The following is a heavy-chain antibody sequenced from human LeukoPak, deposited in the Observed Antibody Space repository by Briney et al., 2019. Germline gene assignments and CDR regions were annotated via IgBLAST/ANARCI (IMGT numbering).Heavy chain of an antibody. V-gene: IGHV3-53*01. CDR1: GFTVSSNY. Sequence: GGSLRLSCAASGFTVSSNYMSWVRQAPGKGLEWVSVIYSGGSTYYADSVQGRFSISRDNSKNSLYLQMSSLRVEDTAVYYCARDPYNGAYSEGYYYYYMDVWGKGTTVTVSS. J-gene: IGHJ6*03. D-gene: IGHD1-1*01. CDR3: ARDPYNGAYSEGYYYYYMDV. CDR2: IYSGGST.